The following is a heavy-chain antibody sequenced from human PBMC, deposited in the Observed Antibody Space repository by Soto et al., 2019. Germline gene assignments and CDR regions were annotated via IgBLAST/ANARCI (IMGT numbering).Heavy chain of an antibody. CDR3: ARGRTFYDILTGYPDHFDF. D-gene: IGHD3-9*01. J-gene: IGHJ4*02. CDR2: INPNIGST. Sequence: ASVKVSWKASGYTFTGHYLHWLRQAPGQGLEWMGWINPNIGSTNYARKFQGWVTMTRDSSISTAYMELSKLTSHDTAVYYCARGRTFYDILTGYPDHFDFWGQGTLVTVSS. V-gene: IGHV1-2*04. CDR1: GYTFTGHY.